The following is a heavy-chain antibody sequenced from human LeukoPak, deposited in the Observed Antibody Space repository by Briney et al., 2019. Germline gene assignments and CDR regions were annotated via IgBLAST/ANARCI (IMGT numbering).Heavy chain of an antibody. D-gene: IGHD4-17*01. CDR3: ASLLQTTVTTWDY. Sequence: GGSLRLSCAASGFTFSSYSMNWVRQAPGKGLEWVAVISHEGSNKYYGDSVKGRFTISRDNSKNMVYLQMNSLRAEDTAVYYCASLLQTTVTTWDYWGQGTLVTVSS. V-gene: IGHV3-30*03. CDR1: GFTFSSYS. J-gene: IGHJ4*02. CDR2: ISHEGSNK.